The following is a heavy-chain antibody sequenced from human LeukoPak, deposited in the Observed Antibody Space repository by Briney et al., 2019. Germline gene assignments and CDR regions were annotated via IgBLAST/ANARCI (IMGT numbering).Heavy chain of an antibody. V-gene: IGHV3-66*01. Sequence: GGSLRLSCAASGFTVSSNYMSWVRQAPGKGLEWVSVIYSGGSTYYADSVKGRFTISRDNSKNTLYLQMNSLRAEDTAVYYCARGEANWGSWAFDIWGQGIMVTVSS. CDR3: ARGEANWGSWAFDI. D-gene: IGHD7-27*01. J-gene: IGHJ3*02. CDR1: GFTVSSNY. CDR2: IYSGGST.